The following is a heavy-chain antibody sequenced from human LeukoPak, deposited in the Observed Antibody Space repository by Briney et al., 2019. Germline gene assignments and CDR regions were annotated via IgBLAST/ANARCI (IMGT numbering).Heavy chain of an antibody. V-gene: IGHV3-53*01. CDR3: ARDLVATIYSGAFDI. Sequence: GGSLRLSCAASGFTVSSNYMSWVRQAPGKGLEWVSVNYSGGSTYYADSVKGRFTISRDNSKNTLYLQMNSLRAEDTAVYYCARDLVATIYSGAFDIWGQGTMVTVSS. J-gene: IGHJ3*02. CDR1: GFTVSSNY. CDR2: NYSGGST. D-gene: IGHD5-12*01.